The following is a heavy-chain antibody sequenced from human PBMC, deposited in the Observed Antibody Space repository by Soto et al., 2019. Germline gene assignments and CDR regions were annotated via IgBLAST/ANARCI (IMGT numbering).Heavy chain of an antibody. D-gene: IGHD4-17*01. CDR2: IYYSGIT. J-gene: IGHJ4*02. CDR3: VRVGGYYGDYPNFDY. Sequence: SETLSLTCIVSGSSISPYYWSWLRQPPGKGLEWIGKIYYSGITNYNPSRKSRVTISVDTSKNQFSLKLTSVTAADTAVYYCVRVGGYYGDYPNFDYWGQGXLVTVSS. CDR1: GSSISPYY. V-gene: IGHV4-59*01.